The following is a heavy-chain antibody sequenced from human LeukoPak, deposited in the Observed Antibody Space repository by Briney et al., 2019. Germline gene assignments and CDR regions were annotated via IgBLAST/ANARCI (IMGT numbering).Heavy chain of an antibody. Sequence: GRSLRLSCAASGFTFSSYGMHWVRQAPGKGLEWVAVISYDGSNKYYAYSVKGRFTISRDNSKNTLYLQMNSLRAEDTAVYYCARIAVGDYWGQGTLVTVSS. J-gene: IGHJ4*02. CDR2: ISYDGSNK. CDR1: GFTFSSYG. CDR3: ARIAVGDY. D-gene: IGHD6-19*01. V-gene: IGHV3-30*03.